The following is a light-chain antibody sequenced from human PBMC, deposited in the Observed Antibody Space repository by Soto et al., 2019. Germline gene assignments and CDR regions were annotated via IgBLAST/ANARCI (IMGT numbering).Light chain of an antibody. CDR3: QQYTTDPLT. J-gene: IGKJ4*01. CDR2: KAS. V-gene: IGKV1-5*03. CDR1: ESISNW. Sequence: DIQMTQSPSSLSASVGDRVTITCRASESISNWLAWYQQKPGKAPKLLIFKASNLERGVPSRFSGSGSGTDFTLTIGSLRPDDFATYSCQQYTTDPLTFGGGTNVEIK.